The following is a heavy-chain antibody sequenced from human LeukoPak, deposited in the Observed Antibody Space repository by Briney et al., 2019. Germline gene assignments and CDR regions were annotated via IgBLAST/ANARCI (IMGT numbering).Heavy chain of an antibody. CDR3: ARDRVVGYCSSTSCPIDY. V-gene: IGHV3-21*01. CDR1: GFTFSSYS. CDR2: ISSSSSYI. J-gene: IGHJ4*02. D-gene: IGHD2-2*01. Sequence: GGSLSLSCAASGFTFSSYSMNWVRQAPGKGLEWVSSISSSSSYIYYADSVKGRFTISRDNAKNSLYLQMNSLRAEDTAVYYCARDRVVGYCSSTSCPIDYWGQGTLVTVSS.